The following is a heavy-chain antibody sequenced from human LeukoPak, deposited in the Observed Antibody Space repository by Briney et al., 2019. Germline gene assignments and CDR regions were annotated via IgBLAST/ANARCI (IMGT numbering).Heavy chain of an antibody. V-gene: IGHV1-46*01. CDR1: GYTFTSYY. CDR2: INPSGGST. D-gene: IGHD2/OR15-2a*01. J-gene: IGHJ3*02. CDR3: ARARTSIRFTDSFDM. Sequence: ASVKVSCKASGYTFTSYYMHWVRQAPGQGLEWMGIINPSGGSTSYAQKFQGRVTMTRDTSTTTAYMELSSLTSDDTAMYFCARARTSIRFTDSFDMWSQGTLVTVSS.